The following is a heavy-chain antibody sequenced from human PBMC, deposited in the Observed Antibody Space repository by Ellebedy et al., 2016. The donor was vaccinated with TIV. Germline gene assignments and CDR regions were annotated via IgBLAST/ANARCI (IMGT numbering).Heavy chain of an antibody. Sequence: MPSETLSLTCAVNGASFSGYYWSWIRQPPGKGLEWIGEINHSGSANYNPSLRSRVTISIDTSKSQFSLKLSSVTAADTAVYYCARDDYYGSGNYAYFTPWGRGTLVTVSS. V-gene: IGHV4-34*01. CDR2: INHSGSA. J-gene: IGHJ2*01. D-gene: IGHD3-10*01. CDR3: ARDDYYGSGNYAYFTP. CDR1: GASFSGYY.